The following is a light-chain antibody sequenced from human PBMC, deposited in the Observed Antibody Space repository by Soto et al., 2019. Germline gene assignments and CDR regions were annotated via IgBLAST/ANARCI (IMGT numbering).Light chain of an antibody. J-gene: IGKJ1*01. CDR1: QSISSW. V-gene: IGKV1-5*01. Sequence: DIQMTQSPSTLSASVGDRVTITCRASQSISSWLAWYQQKPGKAPKLLIYDASSLESGVPSRFSGSGSGTEFTLTISSLQPDDLATYYCQQYNSYRTFGQGTKVEIQ. CDR3: QQYNSYRT. CDR2: DAS.